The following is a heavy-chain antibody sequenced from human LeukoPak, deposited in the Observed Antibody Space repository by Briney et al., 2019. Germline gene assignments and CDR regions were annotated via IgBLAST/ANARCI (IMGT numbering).Heavy chain of an antibody. Sequence: GGSLRLSCEASGFTFSNAWMSWVRQAPGKGLEWVGRIQSKTDGGTTDYAAPVKGRFTVSRDDSTNTLYLQMNSLKTEDTAVYYCTTPMVRGVPAYWGQGTLVTVSS. CDR2: IQSKTDGGTT. D-gene: IGHD3-10*01. CDR3: TTPMVRGVPAY. CDR1: GFTFSNAW. J-gene: IGHJ4*02. V-gene: IGHV3-15*01.